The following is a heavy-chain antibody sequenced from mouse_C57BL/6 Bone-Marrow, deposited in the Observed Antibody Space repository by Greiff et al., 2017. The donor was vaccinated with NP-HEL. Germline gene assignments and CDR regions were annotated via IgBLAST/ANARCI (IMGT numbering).Heavy chain of an antibody. V-gene: IGHV1-69*01. CDR1: GYTFTRYW. J-gene: IGHJ3*01. D-gene: IGHD1-1*01. CDR3: ARSSSYDWCAY. CDR2: IDPSDSYT. Sequence: QVQLQQPGAELVMPGASVKLSCKASGYTFTRYWMHWVKQRPGQGLEWIGEIDPSDSYTTYNQQFKGKSTLTVDKSSSTAYMQLSSLTSEDSAVYYCARSSSYDWCAYWGQGTLVTVSA.